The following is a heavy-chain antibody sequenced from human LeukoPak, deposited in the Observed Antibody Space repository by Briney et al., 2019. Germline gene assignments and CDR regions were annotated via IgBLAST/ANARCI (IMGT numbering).Heavy chain of an antibody. V-gene: IGHV4-34*01. CDR1: GGSFSGYY. Sequence: SETLSLTCAVYGGSFSGYYWSWIRQPQGKGLGWDGEINHSGSTNYNPSLKSRVPISVDTSKKKFSLKLSSVTAADTAVYYCASYGSYYGFDYWGQGTLVTVSS. CDR2: INHSGST. D-gene: IGHD1-26*01. J-gene: IGHJ4*02. CDR3: ASYGSYYGFDY.